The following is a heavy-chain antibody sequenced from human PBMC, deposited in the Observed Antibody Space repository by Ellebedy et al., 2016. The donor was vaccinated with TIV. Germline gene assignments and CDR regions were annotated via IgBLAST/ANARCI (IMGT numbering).Heavy chain of an antibody. V-gene: IGHV6-1*01. CDR3: ARAGGPSGWYGNWFDP. Sequence: SQTLSLTCAISGDSVSNKYATWNWIRQSPSRGLEWLGRAYYRSTWIYDYAVSVKGRITINPDTSNNQLSLHLNSVTPEDTAVYYCARAGGPSGWYGNWFDPWGQGTLVTVSS. J-gene: IGHJ5*02. D-gene: IGHD6-19*01. CDR1: GDSVSNKYAT. CDR2: AYYRSTWIY.